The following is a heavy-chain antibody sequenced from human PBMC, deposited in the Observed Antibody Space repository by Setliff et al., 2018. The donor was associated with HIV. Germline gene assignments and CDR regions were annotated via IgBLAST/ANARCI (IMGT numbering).Heavy chain of an antibody. J-gene: IGHJ4*02. CDR2: VHYNGNDK. D-gene: IGHD1-20*01. Sequence: WVRQAPGKGLEWVARVHYNGNDKFYVDSVKGRFTISRDNSENTLYLQMDGLRAEDTAVYYCAKDKGGYNWNYFDYWGPGTQVTVSS. V-gene: IGHV3-30*02. CDR3: AKDKGGYNWNYFDY.